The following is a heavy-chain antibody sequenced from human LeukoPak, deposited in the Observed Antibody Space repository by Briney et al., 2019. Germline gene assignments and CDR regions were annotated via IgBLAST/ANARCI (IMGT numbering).Heavy chain of an antibody. Sequence: GGSLRLSCAASGFTFSSYGMHWVRQAPGKGLEWVAFIRYDGSNKYYADSVKGRFTISRDNSKNTLYLQMNSLRAEDTAVYYCAKPYSYGHGGYYFDYWGQGTLDTVSS. CDR3: AKPYSYGHGGYYFDY. CDR1: GFTFSSYG. J-gene: IGHJ4*02. D-gene: IGHD5-18*01. V-gene: IGHV3-30*02. CDR2: IRYDGSNK.